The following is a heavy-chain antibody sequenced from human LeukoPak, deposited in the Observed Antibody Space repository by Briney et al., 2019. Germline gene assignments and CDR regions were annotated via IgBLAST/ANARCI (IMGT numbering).Heavy chain of an antibody. V-gene: IGHV3-74*01. CDR3: AKHATYYYDSSGYLPAGYFDY. CDR1: GFTFSSYW. Sequence: GGSLRLSCAASGFTFSSYWMHWVRQAPGKGLVWVSRINSDGSSTSYADSVKGRFTISRDNAKNTLYLQMNSLRAEDTAVYYCAKHATYYYDSSGYLPAGYFDYWGQGTLVTVSS. D-gene: IGHD3-22*01. CDR2: INSDGSST. J-gene: IGHJ4*02.